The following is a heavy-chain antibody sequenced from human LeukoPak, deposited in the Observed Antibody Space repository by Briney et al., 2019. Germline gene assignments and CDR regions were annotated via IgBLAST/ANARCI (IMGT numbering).Heavy chain of an antibody. CDR2: IYHSGST. CDR1: GGSISSGGYS. CDR3: ARGDQYGTPDC. V-gene: IGHV4-30-2*01. Sequence: SQTLSLTCAVSGGSISSGGYSWSWIRQPPGKGLEWIGYIYHSGSTYYNPSLKSRVTISVDRSKNQFSLKLSSVTAADTAVYYCARGDQYGTPDCWGQGTLVTVSS. J-gene: IGHJ4*02. D-gene: IGHD4-17*01.